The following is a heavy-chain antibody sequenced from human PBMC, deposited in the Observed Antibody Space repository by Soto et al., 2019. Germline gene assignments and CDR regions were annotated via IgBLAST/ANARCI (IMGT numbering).Heavy chain of an antibody. Sequence: EVQLVESGGGLVQPGGSLKLSCAASGFTFSGSTMHWVRQASGKGLEWVGRIRSKANSYATAYAASVKGRFTISRDDSKNTAYLQMNSLKTEDTAVDYCTEQWLAWFDPWGQGTLVTVSS. CDR2: IRSKANSYAT. J-gene: IGHJ5*02. V-gene: IGHV3-73*01. D-gene: IGHD6-19*01. CDR3: TEQWLAWFDP. CDR1: GFTFSGST.